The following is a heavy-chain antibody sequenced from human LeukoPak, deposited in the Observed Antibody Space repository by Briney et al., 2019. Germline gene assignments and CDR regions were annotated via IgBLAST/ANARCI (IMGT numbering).Heavy chain of an antibody. Sequence: PGGSLRLSCAASGMIFNNHWMHWVRQAPGKGLVWVARINKDGRSTTYADSVKGRFTISRDNAKNTLFLQMNSLRAEDTALYYCVRDVRGIGQDYYYMDVWGKGTTVTVSS. J-gene: IGHJ6*03. CDR1: GMIFNNHW. CDR3: VRDVRGIGQDYYYMDV. D-gene: IGHD3/OR15-3a*01. V-gene: IGHV3-74*01. CDR2: INKDGRST.